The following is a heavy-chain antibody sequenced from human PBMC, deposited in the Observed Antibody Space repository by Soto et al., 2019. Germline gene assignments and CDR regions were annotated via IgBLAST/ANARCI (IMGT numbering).Heavy chain of an antibody. J-gene: IGHJ4*02. CDR1: GYTFTSYA. CDR3: ARVRGYSYGYFGY. D-gene: IGHD5-18*01. V-gene: IGHV1-3*01. Sequence: ASVKVSCKASGYTFTSYAMNWVRQAPGQRLEWMGWINAGNGNTKYSQKLQGRVTMTTDTSTSTAYMELRSLRSDDTAVYYCARVRGYSYGYFGYWGQGTLVTVSS. CDR2: INAGNGNT.